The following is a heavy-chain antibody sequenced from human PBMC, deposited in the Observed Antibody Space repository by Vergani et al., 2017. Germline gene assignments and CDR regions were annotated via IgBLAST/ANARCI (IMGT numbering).Heavy chain of an antibody. CDR1: GFTFSSYW. CDR2: IKQDGSEK. CDR3: AGEMRRGSSSPFDY. D-gene: IGHD6-6*01. V-gene: IGHV3-7*01. J-gene: IGHJ4*02. Sequence: EVQLVESGGGLVKPGGSLRLSCAASGFTFSSYWMSWVRQAPGKGLEWVANIKQDGSEKYYVDSVKGRFTISRDNAKNSLYLQMNSLRAEDTAVYYCAGEMRRGSSSPFDYWGQGTLVTVSS.